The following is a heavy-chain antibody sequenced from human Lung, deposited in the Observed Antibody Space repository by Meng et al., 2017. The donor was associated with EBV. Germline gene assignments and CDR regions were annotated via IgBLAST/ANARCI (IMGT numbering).Heavy chain of an antibody. V-gene: IGHV4-34*01. J-gene: IGHJ4*02. CDR1: GRSFSSSY. CDR3: ARGGTSSAHFDY. Sequence: VSLPQWGAGLVKPSETLALTCGVSGRSFSSSYWSWIRQPPGKGLEWIGQINYSGITNYNPSLKSRVTISVDTSKNQFSLSLNSVTAADTAVYYCARGGTSSAHFDYWGQGTLVTVSS. CDR2: INYSGIT. D-gene: IGHD2-2*01.